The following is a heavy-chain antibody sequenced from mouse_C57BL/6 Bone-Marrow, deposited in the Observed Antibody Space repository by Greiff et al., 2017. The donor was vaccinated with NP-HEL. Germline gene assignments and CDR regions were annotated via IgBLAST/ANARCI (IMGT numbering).Heavy chain of an antibody. J-gene: IGHJ1*03. V-gene: IGHV1-55*01. Sequence: VQLQQSGAELVKPGASVKMSCKASGYTFTSYWITWVKQRPGQGLEWIGDIYPGSGSTNYNEKFKSKATLTVDTSSSTAYMQLSSLTSEDSAVYYCAGEVLGYGSSLPPPWYFDVWGTGTTVTVSS. CDR2: IYPGSGST. CDR3: AGEVLGYGSSLPPPWYFDV. CDR1: GYTFTSYW. D-gene: IGHD1-1*01.